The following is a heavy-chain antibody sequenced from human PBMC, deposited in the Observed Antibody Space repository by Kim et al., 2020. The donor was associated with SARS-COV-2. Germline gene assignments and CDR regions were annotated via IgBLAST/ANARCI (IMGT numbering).Heavy chain of an antibody. CDR1: GYTFTSYD. J-gene: IGHJ6*03. Sequence: ASVKVSCKASGYTFTSYDINWVRQATGQGLEWMGWMNPNSGNTGYAQKFQGRVTMTRNTSISTAYMELSSLRSEDTAVYYCARLYSVVYAIFDYYYYMDVWGKGTTVTVSS. CDR2: MNPNSGNT. V-gene: IGHV1-8*01. D-gene: IGHD2-8*02. CDR3: ARLYSVVYAIFDYYYYMDV.